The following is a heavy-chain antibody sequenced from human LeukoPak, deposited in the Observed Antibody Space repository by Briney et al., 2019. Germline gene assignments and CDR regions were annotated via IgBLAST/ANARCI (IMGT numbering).Heavy chain of an antibody. V-gene: IGHV3-74*01. CDR2: INSDGSIT. CDR1: GFTFSSYW. Sequence: GGSLRLSCAASGFTFSSYWMHWVRQAPGKGLVWVTRINSDGSITTYADSVRGRFTISRDNAKSTLYLQMNSLRAEDTAVYYCASSTQISKYADYWGQGALVTVSS. J-gene: IGHJ4*02. CDR3: ASSTQISKYADY. D-gene: IGHD2-2*01.